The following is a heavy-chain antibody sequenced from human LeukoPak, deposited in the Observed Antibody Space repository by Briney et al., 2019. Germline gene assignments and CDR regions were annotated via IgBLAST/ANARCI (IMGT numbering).Heavy chain of an antibody. CDR2: ITGDGSST. J-gene: IGHJ2*01. CDR3: ARDTGWYFDL. CDR1: GFTFSGYW. Sequence: GGSLRLSCAASGFTFSGYWMHWVRQVPGKGLVWVTRITGDGSSTTYADSVKGRFTISRDNAKNTVFLQMISLRAEDTAVYYCARDTGWYFDLWGRGTLVTVSS. D-gene: IGHD4-17*01. V-gene: IGHV3-74*01.